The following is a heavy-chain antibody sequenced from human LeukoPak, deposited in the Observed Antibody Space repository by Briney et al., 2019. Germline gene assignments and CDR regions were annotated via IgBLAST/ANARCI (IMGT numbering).Heavy chain of an antibody. CDR1: GGSFSGYD. CDR3: PRVGDGYNSAPIDY. J-gene: IGHJ4*02. Sequence: SETPSLTCAVYGGSFSGYDWSWIRQPPGKGLEWIGEINHSGSTNYNPSRKSRITISVDTSKNPFTLKLSSVTAAATAVYSCPRVGDGYNSAPIDYWGQGTLVTVSS. V-gene: IGHV4-34*01. D-gene: IGHD5-24*01. CDR2: INHSGST.